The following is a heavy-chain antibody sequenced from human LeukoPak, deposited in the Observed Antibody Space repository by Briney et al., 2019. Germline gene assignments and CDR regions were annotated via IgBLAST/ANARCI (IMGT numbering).Heavy chain of an antibody. J-gene: IGHJ5*02. V-gene: IGHV4-34*01. CDR3: ARRALDP. CDR1: GGSFSGYY. Sequence: SETLSLTCAVYGGSFSGYYWSWIRQPPGKGLEWIGEINHSGSTNYNPSLKSRVTISVDTSKNQFSLKLSSVTAADTAVYYRARRALDPWGQGTLVTVSS. CDR2: INHSGST. D-gene: IGHD1-26*01.